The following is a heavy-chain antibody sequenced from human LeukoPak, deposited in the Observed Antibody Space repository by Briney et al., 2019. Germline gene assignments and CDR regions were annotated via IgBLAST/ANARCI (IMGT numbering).Heavy chain of an antibody. CDR2: IDPSDSYT. Sequence: GESLRIPCKGSGYSFTSYWISWVRQMPGKGLEWMGRIDPSDSYTNYSPSFQGHVTISADKSISTAYLQWSSLKASDTAMYYCAREDPFKNWFDPWGQGTLVTVSS. V-gene: IGHV5-10-1*01. CDR3: AREDPFKNWFDP. CDR1: GYSFTSYW. J-gene: IGHJ5*02.